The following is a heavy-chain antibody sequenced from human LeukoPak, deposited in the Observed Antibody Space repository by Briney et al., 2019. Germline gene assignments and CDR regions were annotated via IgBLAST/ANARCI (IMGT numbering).Heavy chain of an antibody. CDR1: GGSSSGYY. V-gene: IGHV4-34*01. CDR2: ISHSGGT. J-gene: IGHJ3*02. Sequence: SETLSLTCAVYGGSSSGYYWSWIRQPPGKGLEWIGEISHSGGTNNNPSLKGRVAISLDISRNQFSLSLRSVTAADTAVYYCARRVPRTSKGFFAFDIWGQGTMVIVSS. D-gene: IGHD2-15*01. CDR3: ARRVPRTSKGFFAFDI.